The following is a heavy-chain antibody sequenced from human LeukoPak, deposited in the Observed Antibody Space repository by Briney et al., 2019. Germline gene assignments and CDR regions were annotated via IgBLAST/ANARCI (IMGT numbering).Heavy chain of an antibody. J-gene: IGHJ6*03. CDR1: GFTFSSYA. Sequence: GGSLRLSCAASGFTFSSYALHWVRQAPGKGLEYVSAISSNGGSTYYANSVKGRFTISRDNSKNTLYLQMGSLRAEDMAVYYCARDGGDIVVVTASYYYMDVWGKGTTVTISS. V-gene: IGHV3-64*01. CDR2: ISSNGGST. D-gene: IGHD2-21*02. CDR3: ARDGGDIVVVTASYYYMDV.